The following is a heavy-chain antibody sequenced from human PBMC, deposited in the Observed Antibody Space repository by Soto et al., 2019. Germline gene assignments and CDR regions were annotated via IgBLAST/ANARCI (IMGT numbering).Heavy chain of an antibody. CDR1: GGTFSSYR. Sequence: GASVKVSCKASGGTFSSYRINWVRQAPGQGLEWVGGIVPIYQTAHYAQKFQGRVTITADESARTAYLEVRSLKSQDTAVYYCARDSGAKLSSSWGQGTLVTVSS. CDR3: ARDSGAKLSSS. J-gene: IGHJ4*02. CDR2: IVPIYQTA. V-gene: IGHV1-69*13. D-gene: IGHD6-13*01.